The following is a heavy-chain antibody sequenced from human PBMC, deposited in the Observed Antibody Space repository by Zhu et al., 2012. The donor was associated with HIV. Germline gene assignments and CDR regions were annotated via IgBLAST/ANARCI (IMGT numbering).Heavy chain of an antibody. CDR2: IYHSGST. Sequence: QVQLQESGPGLVKPSETLSLTCAVSGYSISSGYSWGWIRQPPGKGLEWIGSIYHSGSTYYNPSLKSRLTISLDMSKNQFSLKLSSVTAADTAVYYCARDQVAIVAAGTFDYWGQGTLVTVSS. CDR3: ARDQVAIVAAGTFDY. J-gene: IGHJ4*02. CDR1: GYSISSGYS. V-gene: IGHV4-38-2*02. D-gene: IGHD6-13*01.